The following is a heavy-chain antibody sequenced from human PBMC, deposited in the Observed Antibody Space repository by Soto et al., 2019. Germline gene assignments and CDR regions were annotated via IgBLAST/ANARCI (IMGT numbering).Heavy chain of an antibody. Sequence: GGSLRLSCAASGFTFSSYAMIWVRQAPVNGLEFVSAISGIFGSTYYADSVKGRFTISRYNSKNTLYLQMNSLRAYYTALYYFARDVLLLCGVLLRFDYWGQGTLVTVSS. V-gene: IGHV3-23*01. CDR3: ARDVLLLCGVLLRFDY. D-gene: IGHD3-10*01. J-gene: IGHJ4*02. CDR1: GFTFSSYA. CDR2: ISGIFGST.